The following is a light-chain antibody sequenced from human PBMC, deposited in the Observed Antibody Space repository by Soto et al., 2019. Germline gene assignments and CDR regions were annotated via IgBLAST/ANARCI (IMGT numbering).Light chain of an antibody. CDR2: DAS. CDR1: QSISSY. V-gene: IGKV3-11*01. J-gene: IGKJ5*01. Sequence: EIVLTHSPATLSLSPWERATLSCRASQSISSYLAWYQQKPGQAPSLLIYDASNRATGIPARFSGSGSGTDFTLTISSLEPEDFAIYYCQQRSNWAITFGQGTRLEIK. CDR3: QQRSNWAIT.